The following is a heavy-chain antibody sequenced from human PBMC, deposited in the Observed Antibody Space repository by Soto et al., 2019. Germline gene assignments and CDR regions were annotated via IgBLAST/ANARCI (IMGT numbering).Heavy chain of an antibody. V-gene: IGHV4-59*01. CDR2: IYYTGST. Sequence: SETLSLTCTVSGDSINNYYWSWIRQPPGKRLEWIGYIYYTGSTTYNPSLESRVTMSVDTSKNQFSLKLNSVNAADTTVYYCAKYRRTEAEGFTLDYWGRGTLVTVSS. CDR3: AKYRRTEAEGFTLDY. CDR1: GDSINNYY. D-gene: IGHD6-13*01. J-gene: IGHJ4*02.